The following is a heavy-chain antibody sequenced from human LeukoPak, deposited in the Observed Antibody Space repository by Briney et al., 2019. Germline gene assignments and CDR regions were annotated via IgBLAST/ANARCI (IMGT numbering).Heavy chain of an antibody. CDR2: INHSGST. CDR3: ARKRIRGVIIH. Sequence: SETLSLTCAVYGGSFSGYYWSWIRQPPGKGLEWIGEINHSGSTNYNPSLKSRVTISVDTSKNQFSLKLSSVTAADTAVYYCARKRIRGVIIHWGQGTLVTVSS. V-gene: IGHV4-34*01. D-gene: IGHD3-10*01. CDR1: GGSFSGYY. J-gene: IGHJ4*02.